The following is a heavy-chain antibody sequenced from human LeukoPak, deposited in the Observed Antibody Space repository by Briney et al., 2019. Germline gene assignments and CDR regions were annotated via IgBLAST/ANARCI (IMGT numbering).Heavy chain of an antibody. CDR2: IYHSGSS. J-gene: IGHJ5*02. V-gene: IGHV4-4*02. CDR3: ARVGVVPAVGLAPGFDP. CDR1: GGSISSSNW. Sequence: PSETLSLTCAVSGGSISSSNWWSWVRQPPGKGLEWIAEIYHSGSSNYNPSLKSRVTISLDKSKNQFSLKLSSVTAADTAVYYCARVGVVPAVGLAPGFDPWGQGTLVTVSS. D-gene: IGHD2-2*01.